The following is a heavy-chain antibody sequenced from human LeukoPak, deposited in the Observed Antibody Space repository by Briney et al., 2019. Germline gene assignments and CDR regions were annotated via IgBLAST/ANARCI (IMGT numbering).Heavy chain of an antibody. CDR2: ISSSSSYI. Sequence: PSETLSLTCTVSGGSISSSSYYWGWIRQPPGKGLEWVSFISSSSSYIYYADSVKGRFTISRDNAKNSLYLQMNSLRTEDTALYYCAHTVTPRYFQFWGQGTLVTVSS. V-gene: IGHV3-21*01. CDR1: GGSISSSS. J-gene: IGHJ1*01. CDR3: AHTVTPRYFQF. D-gene: IGHD4-17*01.